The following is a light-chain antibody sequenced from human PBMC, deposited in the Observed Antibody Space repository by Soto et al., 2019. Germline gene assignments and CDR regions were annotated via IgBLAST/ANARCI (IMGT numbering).Light chain of an antibody. J-gene: IGLJ3*02. CDR1: SGSIGSSY. CDR2: EDN. Sequence: NFMLTQPHSVSESPGKTVTISCTRSSGSIGSSYVQWYQQRPGSSPTTVIFEDNQRPTGVPVRFSGSIDSSSNSASLVISGLRTEDEADHYCQSYDTSNPLVFGGGTKVTVL. CDR3: QSYDTSNPLV. V-gene: IGLV6-57*01.